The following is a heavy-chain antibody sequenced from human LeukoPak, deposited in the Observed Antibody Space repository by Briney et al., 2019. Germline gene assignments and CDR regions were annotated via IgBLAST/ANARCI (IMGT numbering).Heavy chain of an antibody. Sequence: HGGTLRLSCAASGFTFSHHGMNWVRQAPGKGLEWVSGVGPSGARTYYADSVKGRFTISRDNSKNTLYLQMNSLRAEDTAVYYCAKMEKDQRSLPLSAPFDDYWGQGTLVTVSS. J-gene: IGHJ4*02. V-gene: IGHV3-23*01. D-gene: IGHD2/OR15-2a*01. CDR1: GFTFSHHG. CDR2: VGPSGART. CDR3: AKMEKDQRSLPLSAPFDDY.